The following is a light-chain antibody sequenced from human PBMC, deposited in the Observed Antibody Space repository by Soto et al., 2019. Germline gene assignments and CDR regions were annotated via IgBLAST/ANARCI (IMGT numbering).Light chain of an antibody. CDR3: QQYNYWPGT. J-gene: IGKJ1*01. CDR2: GAS. Sequence: EIVMTQSPATLSVSPGERATLSCRASQSVNNNLAWYQQKPGQAPRLLVHGASTRATGIPARFSGSGSGSEFTLIISSLQSEDFAVYSCQQYNYWPGTFGQGTKVEIK. V-gene: IGKV3-15*01. CDR1: QSVNNN.